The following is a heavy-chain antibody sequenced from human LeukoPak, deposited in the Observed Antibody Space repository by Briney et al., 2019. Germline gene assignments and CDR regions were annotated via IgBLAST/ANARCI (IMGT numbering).Heavy chain of an antibody. D-gene: IGHD5-12*01. CDR1: GFTVSSNY. CDR3: ARNGRLLNSGYVWDFDY. CDR2: IYSDGST. J-gene: IGHJ4*02. Sequence: GGSLRLSCAASGFTVSSNYMSWVRQAPGKGLERVSEIYSDGSTYYAASVKGRFSISRDNSKNTVYLQMNSLRAEDTAVYYCARNGRLLNSGYVWDFDYWGQGTLVTVSS. V-gene: IGHV3-53*01.